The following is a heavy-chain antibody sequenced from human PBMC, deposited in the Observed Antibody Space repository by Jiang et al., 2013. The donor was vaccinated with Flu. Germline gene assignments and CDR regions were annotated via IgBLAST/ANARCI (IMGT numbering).Heavy chain of an antibody. CDR2: ISYDGSNK. Sequence: VQLVESGGGVVQPGRSLRLSCAASGFTFSSYAMHWVRQAPGKGLEWVAVISYDGSNKYYADSVKGRFTISRDNSKNTLYLQMNSLRAEDTAVYYCARDQDARSLEGAAFDIWGQGTMVTVSS. CDR3: ARDQDARSLEGAAFDI. V-gene: IGHV3-30-3*01. J-gene: IGHJ3*02. CDR1: GFTFSSYA. D-gene: IGHD1-1*01.